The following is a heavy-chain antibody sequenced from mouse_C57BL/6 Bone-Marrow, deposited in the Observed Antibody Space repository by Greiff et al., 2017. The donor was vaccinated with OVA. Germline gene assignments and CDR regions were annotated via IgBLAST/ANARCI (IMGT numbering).Heavy chain of an antibody. D-gene: IGHD2-3*01. V-gene: IGHV5-6*01. CDR2: ISSGGSYT. CDR1: GFTFSSYG. Sequence: EVQLVESGGDLVKPGGSLKLSCAASGFTFSSYGMSWVRQTPDKRLEWVATISSGGSYTYSPDSVKGRFTISRDNAKNTLYLQMSSLKSEDTAMYYCARQDGYPYFDVWGTGTTVTVSS. J-gene: IGHJ1*03. CDR3: ARQDGYPYFDV.